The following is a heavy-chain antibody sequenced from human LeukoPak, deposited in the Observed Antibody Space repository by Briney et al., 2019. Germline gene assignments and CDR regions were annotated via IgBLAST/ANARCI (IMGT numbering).Heavy chain of an antibody. CDR2: IYFSGST. J-gene: IGHJ4*02. Sequence: SETLSLTCTVWGGSMSTYYWRWIRQPPGKGGEWIGYIYFSGSTNYNPSLKTRATISVDTSKNQFSLKLSSVTAADTAVYYCARGGDCSGGSCYAFDYWGQGTLVTVSS. CDR1: GGSMSTYY. D-gene: IGHD2-15*01. CDR3: ARGGDCSGGSCYAFDY. V-gene: IGHV4-59*01.